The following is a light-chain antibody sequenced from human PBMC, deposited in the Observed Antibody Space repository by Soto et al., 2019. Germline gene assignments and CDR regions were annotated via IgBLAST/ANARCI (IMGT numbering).Light chain of an antibody. J-gene: IGKJ1*01. CDR2: WAS. CDR1: QSVLYSSNNMNY. CDR3: QQHYLPWT. Sequence: DIVMTQSPDSLAVSLGERATINCKSSQSVLYSSNNMNYLAWSQQKPGQPTKLLLYWASHLESGVPDRFRRNGSGTDYTLTISSLQAEDVAFYYCQQHYLPWTFRQGTKGAI. V-gene: IGKV4-1*01.